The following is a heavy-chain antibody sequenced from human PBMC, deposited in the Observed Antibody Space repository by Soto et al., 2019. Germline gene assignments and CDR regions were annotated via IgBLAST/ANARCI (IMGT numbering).Heavy chain of an antibody. Sequence: GESLKISCEGSGYSFTSYWISWVRQVPGKGLEWMGRIDPNDSYTNYSAAFQGHVTFSADKSISTAFLQWSSLKASDTAMYFCARHVVITSGGIIVSNWCYPWGQGPPVTVSS. CDR2: IDPNDSYT. D-gene: IGHD3-16*02. J-gene: IGHJ5*02. CDR1: GYSFTSYW. V-gene: IGHV5-10-1*01. CDR3: ARHVVITSGGIIVSNWCYP.